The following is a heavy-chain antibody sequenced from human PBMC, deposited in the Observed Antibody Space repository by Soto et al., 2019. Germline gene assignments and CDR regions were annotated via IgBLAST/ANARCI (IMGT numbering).Heavy chain of an antibody. V-gene: IGHV3-21*01. D-gene: IGHD1-1*01. CDR3: ARLGGKYYAIDV. J-gene: IGHJ6*02. CDR1: GFTFSSYS. CDR2: ISFSSNHI. Sequence: EVQVVESGGGLVKPGGSLRLSCAASGFTFSSYSMNWVRQAPGQGLEWVSSISFSSNHIYYADSVTGRFTISRDNAKNTLSRQKNSLRAEDTAVYYCARLGGKYYAIDVWGQGTTATVSS.